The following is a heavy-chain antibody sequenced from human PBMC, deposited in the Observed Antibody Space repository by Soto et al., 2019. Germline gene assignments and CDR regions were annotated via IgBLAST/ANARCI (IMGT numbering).Heavy chain of an antibody. CDR1: GGSISSSSYY. Sequence: QLQLQESGPGLVKPSETLSLTCTVSGGSISSSSYYWGWIRQPPGKGLEWIGGIYYSGNTYYNPSRKSRVTIPVDRSKTPFSLKLSSVTAEDTAVYYCARHTPAISISDHWGQGTLVTVSS. D-gene: IGHD2-15*01. CDR2: IYYSGNT. V-gene: IGHV4-39*01. J-gene: IGHJ4*02. CDR3: ARHTPAISISDH.